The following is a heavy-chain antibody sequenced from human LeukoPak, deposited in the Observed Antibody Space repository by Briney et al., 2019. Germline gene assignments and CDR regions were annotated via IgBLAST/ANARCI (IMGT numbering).Heavy chain of an antibody. D-gene: IGHD6-19*01. CDR3: ARCHSSGWYFYYYGMDV. J-gene: IGHJ6*02. CDR1: GGSISSGSYY. CDR2: IYTSGST. V-gene: IGHV4-61*02. Sequence: SQTLSLTCTVSGGSISSGSYYWSWIRQPAGKGLEWIGRIYTSGSTNYNPSLKSRVTISVDTSKNQFSLKLSSVTAADTAAYYCARCHSSGWYFYYYGMDVWGQGTTVTVSS.